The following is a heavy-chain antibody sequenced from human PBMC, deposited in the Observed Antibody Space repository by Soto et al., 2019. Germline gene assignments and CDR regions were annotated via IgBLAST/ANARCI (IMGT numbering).Heavy chain of an antibody. Sequence: GGSLRLSCAASGFTFDDYAMHWVRQAPGKGLEWVSGISWNSGSIGYADSVKGRFTISRDNAKNSLYLQMNSLRAEDTALYYCAKDIREQVVVAATDAFDIWGQGTMVTVSS. CDR1: GFTFDDYA. CDR3: AKDIREQVVVAATDAFDI. CDR2: ISWNSGSI. J-gene: IGHJ3*02. D-gene: IGHD2-15*01. V-gene: IGHV3-9*01.